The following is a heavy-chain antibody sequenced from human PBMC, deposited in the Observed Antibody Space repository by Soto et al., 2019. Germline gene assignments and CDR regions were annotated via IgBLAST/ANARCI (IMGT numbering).Heavy chain of an antibody. D-gene: IGHD1-26*01. CDR1: GYTFTNYG. J-gene: IGHJ4*02. CDR2: ISTYNGNT. V-gene: IGHV1-18*01. Sequence: QVHLVQSGAEVKKPGASVKVSCKASGYTFTNYGISWVRQAPGQGLEWTGWISTYNGNTNYAQKLQGRVTLTTDTSTTTAYMELMSLRSDDTAVYYCARTVSSGNYGWAYWGQGTLVTVSS. CDR3: ARTVSSGNYGWAY.